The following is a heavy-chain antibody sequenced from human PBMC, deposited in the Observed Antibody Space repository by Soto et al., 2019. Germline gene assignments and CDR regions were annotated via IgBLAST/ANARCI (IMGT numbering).Heavy chain of an antibody. J-gene: IGHJ4*02. CDR1: GGSVSSGSYY. V-gene: IGHV4-61*01. CDR2: IYYSGSA. Sequence: SETLSLTCTVSGGSVSSGSYYWSWIRLPPGKGLEWIGYIYYSGSANYHPSLKSRVTISVDTSKNQFSLKLSSVTAADTAVYYCARGELPSGYYFDYWGQGTLVTVSS. CDR3: ARGELPSGYYFDY. D-gene: IGHD1-26*01.